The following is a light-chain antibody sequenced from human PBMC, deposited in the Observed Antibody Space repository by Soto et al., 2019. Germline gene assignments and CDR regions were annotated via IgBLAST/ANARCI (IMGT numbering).Light chain of an antibody. CDR1: SSNIGSNY. V-gene: IGLV1-47*01. CDR2: RNN. CDR3: EAWYASMSGVV. J-gene: IGLJ2*01. Sequence: QSVLTQPPSASGTPGQRVTISCSGSSSNIGSNYVYWYQQLPGTAPKLLIYRNNQRPSGVPDRFSGSKSGTSASLAISGLRSEDEADYYFEAWYASMSGVVFGGGTKVTV.